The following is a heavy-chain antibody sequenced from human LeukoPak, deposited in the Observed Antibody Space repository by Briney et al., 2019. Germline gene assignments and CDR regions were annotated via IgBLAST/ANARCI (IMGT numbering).Heavy chain of an antibody. D-gene: IGHD3-22*01. CDR2: IRYDGSNK. Sequence: PGGSLRLSCAASGFTFSIYGIHWLRQAPGKGLEWVAFIRYDGSNKYYADSVKGRFAISRENSKNTLYLQMNSLRAEDTAVYYCAKDTYYYDSSAYLGSDYWGQGTLVTVSS. CDR3: AKDTYYYDSSAYLGSDY. J-gene: IGHJ4*02. V-gene: IGHV3-30*02. CDR1: GFTFSIYG.